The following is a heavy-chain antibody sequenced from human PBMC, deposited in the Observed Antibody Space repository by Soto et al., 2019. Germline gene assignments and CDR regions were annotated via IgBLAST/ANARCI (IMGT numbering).Heavy chain of an antibody. CDR3: AREVVVPAAEQYYYYYYGMDV. J-gene: IGHJ6*02. Sequence: SLRHSCAASGFTFSSHWMHLVRQAPGKGLVWVSRVNNDGSITNYADSVRGRFSISRDNAKNTLYLQMNSLRAEDTAVYYCAREVVVPAAEQYYYYYYGMDVWGQGTTVTVSS. D-gene: IGHD2-2*01. V-gene: IGHV3-74*01. CDR2: VNNDGSIT. CDR1: GFTFSSHW.